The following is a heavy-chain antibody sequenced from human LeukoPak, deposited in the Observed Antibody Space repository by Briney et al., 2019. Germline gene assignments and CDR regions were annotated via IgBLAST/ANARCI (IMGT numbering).Heavy chain of an antibody. CDR3: ARAVVRGAVFDY. Sequence: SQTLSLTCTVSGGSISSGDYYWSWIRQPPGKGLEWIGYIYYSGSTYYNPSLKSRVTISVDTSKNQFPLKLSSVTAADTAVYYCARAVVRGAVFDYWGQGTLVTVSS. V-gene: IGHV4-30-4*01. CDR1: GGSISSGDYY. D-gene: IGHD3-10*01. CDR2: IYYSGST. J-gene: IGHJ4*02.